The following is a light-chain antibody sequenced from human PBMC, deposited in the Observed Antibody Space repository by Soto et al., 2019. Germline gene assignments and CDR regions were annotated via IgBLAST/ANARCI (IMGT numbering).Light chain of an antibody. Sequence: DIPITQSPSTLSASVGDRVTIPCRASQSISSWLAWYQQKPGKAPKLLIYDASSLESGVPSRFSGSGSGTEFTLTISSLQPDDFATYYCQQYNSYWTFGQGTKVDI. J-gene: IGKJ1*01. CDR1: QSISSW. V-gene: IGKV1-5*01. CDR2: DAS. CDR3: QQYNSYWT.